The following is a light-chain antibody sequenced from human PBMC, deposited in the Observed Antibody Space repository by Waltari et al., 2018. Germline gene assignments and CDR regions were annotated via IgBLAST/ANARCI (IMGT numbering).Light chain of an antibody. V-gene: IGLV1-51*01. Sequence: QSVLTQPPSVSAATGQKVTISCSGSSSNIGNYLVSWYHQLPGATPKLLIYDNYKRPSGIPDRISASKSGTSATLDITGLQIGDEADYYCATWDNSLTAVVFGGGTKLTVL. J-gene: IGLJ3*02. CDR1: SSNIGNYL. CDR3: ATWDNSLTAVV. CDR2: DNY.